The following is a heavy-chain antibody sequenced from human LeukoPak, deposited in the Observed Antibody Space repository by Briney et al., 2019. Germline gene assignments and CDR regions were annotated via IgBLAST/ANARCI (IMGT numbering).Heavy chain of an antibody. CDR1: GGSISSSSYY. D-gene: IGHD2-2*02. Sequence: SETLSLTCTVSGGSISSSSYYWGWIRQPPGQGLEWIGSIYYSGSTYYNPSLKSRVTISVDTSKNQFSLKLSSVTAADTAVYYCARQSPYCSSTSCYTRGRKAYLDYFDYWGQGTLVTVSS. CDR3: ARQSPYCSSTSCYTRGRKAYLDYFDY. J-gene: IGHJ4*02. CDR2: IYYSGST. V-gene: IGHV4-39*01.